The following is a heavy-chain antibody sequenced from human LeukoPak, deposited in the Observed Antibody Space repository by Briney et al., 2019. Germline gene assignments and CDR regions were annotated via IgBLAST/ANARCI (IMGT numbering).Heavy chain of an antibody. CDR2: ISGSGGST. D-gene: IGHD1-26*01. CDR3: AKWAFWEHLALYFGY. V-gene: IGHV3-23*01. Sequence: GGTLRLSCAASGFTFSSYGMSWVRQAPGKGLEWVSAISGSGGSTYYADSVKGRFTISRDNSKNTLYLQMNSLRAEDTAVYYCAKWAFWEHLALYFGYWGQGTLVTVSS. J-gene: IGHJ4*02. CDR1: GFTFSSYG.